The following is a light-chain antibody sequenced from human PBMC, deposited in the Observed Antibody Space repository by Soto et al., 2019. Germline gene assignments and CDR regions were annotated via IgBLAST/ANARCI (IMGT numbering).Light chain of an antibody. Sequence: DIVMTQSPDSLAVSLGERATINCKSSRNLLYSSNSKNYLAWYQQKPGQPPNLLIYWASTRESGVPDRVSGSGSCTDFTLTISSLQAEDVAVYYCQQYYDTPTFGQGTKVESK. CDR3: QQYYDTPT. J-gene: IGKJ1*01. CDR1: RNLLYSSNSKNY. CDR2: WAS. V-gene: IGKV4-1*01.